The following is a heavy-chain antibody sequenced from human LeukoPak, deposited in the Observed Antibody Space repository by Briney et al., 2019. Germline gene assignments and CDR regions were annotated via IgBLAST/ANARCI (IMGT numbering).Heavy chain of an antibody. Sequence: GGSLRLSCAASGFSFSSFSMNWVRQAPGKGLEWVSAISGSGGSTYYADSVKGRFTISRDNSKNTLYLQMNSLRAEDTAVYYCGGAPSLYYFVYWGQGTLVTVSS. V-gene: IGHV3-23*01. CDR1: GFSFSSFS. J-gene: IGHJ4*02. D-gene: IGHD3-10*01. CDR3: GGAPSLYYFVY. CDR2: ISGSGGST.